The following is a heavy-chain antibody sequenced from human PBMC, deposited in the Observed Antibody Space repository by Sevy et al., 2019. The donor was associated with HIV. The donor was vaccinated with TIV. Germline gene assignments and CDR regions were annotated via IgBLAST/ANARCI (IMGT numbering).Heavy chain of an antibody. J-gene: IGHJ6*02. CDR3: ARDQSSVGSNWDSVAPADYGMDV. CDR1: GDSVSSNTAA. Sequence: SQTLSLTCAISGDSVSSNTAAWNWIRQSPSRGLEWLGRTYYRSKWFNDYAVSVISRISINPDTSKNLFSLQLNSVTPEDTAMYYCARDQSSVGSNWDSVAPADYGMDVWDQGTTVTVSS. CDR2: TYYRSKWFN. D-gene: IGHD2-2*01. V-gene: IGHV6-1*01.